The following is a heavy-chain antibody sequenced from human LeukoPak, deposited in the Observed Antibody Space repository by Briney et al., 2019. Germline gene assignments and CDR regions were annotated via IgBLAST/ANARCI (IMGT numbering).Heavy chain of an antibody. CDR2: IKKDGSEK. D-gene: IGHD2-15*01. CDR1: GFTFSSYW. J-gene: IGHJ3*02. Sequence: GGSLGLSCAASGFTFSSYWMRWVRQARGKGREGGADIKKDGSEKYYVDSVKGRFTISRANANTSLYLQMNSLRDEATAVYYCARGDCSGGSCYSDAFDIWGQGTMVTVSS. V-gene: IGHV3-7*04. CDR3: ARGDCSGGSCYSDAFDI.